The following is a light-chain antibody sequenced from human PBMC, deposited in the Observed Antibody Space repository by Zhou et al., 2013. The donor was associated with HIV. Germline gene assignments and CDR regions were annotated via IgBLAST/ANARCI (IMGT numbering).Light chain of an antibody. V-gene: IGKV3-20*01. J-gene: IGKJ5*01. CDR3: QQYNNKPIT. CDR2: GAS. Sequence: DIKLTQSPGTLSLSPGERATLSCRASQSVSREYLAWYQQKPGQAPRLLIYGASTRATGIPDRFSGSASGTDFTLTITRLEPDDYGTYYCQQYNNKPITFGQGTRLEI. CDR1: QSVSREY.